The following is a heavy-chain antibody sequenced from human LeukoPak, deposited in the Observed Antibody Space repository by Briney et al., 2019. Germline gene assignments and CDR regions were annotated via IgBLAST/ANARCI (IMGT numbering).Heavy chain of an antibody. CDR2: IYPGDSDT. V-gene: IGHV5-51*01. CDR3: ARGVRPYCSSTSCYEF. CDR1: GYSFTSYW. J-gene: IGHJ4*02. D-gene: IGHD2-2*01. Sequence: PGESLKISCKGSGYSFTSYWIGWARQMPGKGLEWMGIIYPGDSDTRYSPSFQGQVTISADKSISTAYLQWSSLKASDTAMYYCARGVRPYCSSTSCYEFWGQGTLVTVSS.